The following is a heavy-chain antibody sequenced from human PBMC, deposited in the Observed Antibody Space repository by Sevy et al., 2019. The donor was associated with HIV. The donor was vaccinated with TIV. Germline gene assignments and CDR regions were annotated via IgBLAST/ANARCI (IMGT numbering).Heavy chain of an antibody. CDR3: AKVGSKRLNYDAFVI. Sequence: GGSLRLSCAASGFTFDDYTMHWVRQAPGKGLEWVSLISWDGGSTYYADSVKGRFTISRDNSKNSLYLQMNSLRTEDTALYYCAKVGSKRLNYDAFVIWGQGTMVTVSS. D-gene: IGHD1-7*01. V-gene: IGHV3-43*01. CDR1: GFTFDDYT. J-gene: IGHJ3*02. CDR2: ISWDGGST.